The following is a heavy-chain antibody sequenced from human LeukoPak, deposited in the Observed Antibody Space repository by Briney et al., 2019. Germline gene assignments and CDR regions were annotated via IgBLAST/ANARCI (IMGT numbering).Heavy chain of an antibody. CDR1: GYTFTNYG. Sequence: ASVKVSCKASGYTFTNYGISWVRQAPGQGLEWMGWISAYNGNTNYAQKLQGRVTMTTYTSTSTAYMELSSLRSEDTAVYYCARDLGPHSSPDIWGQGTMVTVSS. CDR2: ISAYNGNT. J-gene: IGHJ3*02. D-gene: IGHD3-22*01. V-gene: IGHV1-18*01. CDR3: ARDLGPHSSPDI.